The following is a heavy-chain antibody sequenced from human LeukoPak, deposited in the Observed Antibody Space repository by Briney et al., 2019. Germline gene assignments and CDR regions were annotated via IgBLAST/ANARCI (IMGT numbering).Heavy chain of an antibody. CDR2: IEQDGSGR. CDR1: GFTFSNYW. D-gene: IGHD7-27*01. CDR3: ARNWGSRFFDY. J-gene: IGHJ4*02. V-gene: IGHV3-7*01. Sequence: GRSLRLSCAASGFTFSNYWMSWVRQAPGKGLEWVGNIEQDGSGRGYADSVKGRFTISRDNAKNSLYLQMNSLRAEDTAVYYCARNWGSRFFDYWGQGTLVTVSS.